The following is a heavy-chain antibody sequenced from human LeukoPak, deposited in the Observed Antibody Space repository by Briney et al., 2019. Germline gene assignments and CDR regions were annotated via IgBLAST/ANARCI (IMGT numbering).Heavy chain of an antibody. J-gene: IGHJ4*02. V-gene: IGHV4-4*07. D-gene: IGHD2-8*02. CDR3: ARDSNGAAPGG. Sequence: SETLPLTCTVSGGSISSHYWSWIRQPAGRGLEWIGRIYTSGSSGTTNYNPSLKSRVTMSVDTSKNQFSLKLSSMTAADTAVYYCARDSNGAAPGGWGQGTLVTVSS. CDR1: GGSISSHY. CDR2: IYTSGSSGTT.